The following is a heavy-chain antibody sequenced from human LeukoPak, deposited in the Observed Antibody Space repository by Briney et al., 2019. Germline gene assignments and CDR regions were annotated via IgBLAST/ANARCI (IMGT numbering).Heavy chain of an antibody. Sequence: ASVKVSCKASGYTFTSYDINWVRQATGQGLEWMGWMNPNSGNTGYAQKFQGRVTMTRNTSISTAYMELSSLRSEDTAAYYCARGLRRNRRYYFDYWGQGTLVTVSS. CDR3: ARGLRRNRRYYFDY. V-gene: IGHV1-8*01. D-gene: IGHD4-17*01. CDR2: MNPNSGNT. CDR1: GYTFTSYD. J-gene: IGHJ4*02.